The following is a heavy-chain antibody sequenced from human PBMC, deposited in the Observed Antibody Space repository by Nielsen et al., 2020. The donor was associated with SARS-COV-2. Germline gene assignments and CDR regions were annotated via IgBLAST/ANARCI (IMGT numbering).Heavy chain of an antibody. V-gene: IGHV2-70*04. Sequence: SGPTLVKPTQTLTLTCTFSGFSLSTSGMRVSWIRQPPGKALEWLARIDWDDDKFYSTSLKTRLTISKDTSKNQVVLTMTNMDPVDTATYYCARIKVDTGLFDPWGQGTLVTVSS. J-gene: IGHJ5*02. D-gene: IGHD5-18*01. CDR3: ARIKVDTGLFDP. CDR2: IDWDDDK. CDR1: GFSLSTSGMR.